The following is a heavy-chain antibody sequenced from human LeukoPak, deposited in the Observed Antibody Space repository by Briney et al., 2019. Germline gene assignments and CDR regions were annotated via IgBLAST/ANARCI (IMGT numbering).Heavy chain of an antibody. CDR1: GYTFTSYD. Sequence: ASVKVSCKASGYTFTSYDINWVRQATGQGLEWVGWMNPNSGNTGYAQKFQGRVTMTRNTSISTAYMELSSLRSEDTAVYYCAKDRGTMIVVALDGDYWGQGTLVTVSS. CDR3: AKDRGTMIVVALDGDY. D-gene: IGHD3-22*01. CDR2: MNPNSGNT. J-gene: IGHJ4*02. V-gene: IGHV1-8*01.